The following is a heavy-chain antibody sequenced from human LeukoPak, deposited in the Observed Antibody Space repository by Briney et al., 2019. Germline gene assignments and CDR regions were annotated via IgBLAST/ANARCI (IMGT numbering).Heavy chain of an antibody. D-gene: IGHD5-12*01. Sequence: GGSLRLSCAASGFTSTNYAMNWVRQAPGKGLEWVSVLIGSSGSTDYADSVKGRFTISRDISKNTLFLQVNSLRAEDTAIYYCAKGAYDYIEIAYFDSWGQGALVTVSS. J-gene: IGHJ4*02. CDR2: LIGSSGST. V-gene: IGHV3-23*01. CDR1: GFTSTNYA. CDR3: AKGAYDYIEIAYFDS.